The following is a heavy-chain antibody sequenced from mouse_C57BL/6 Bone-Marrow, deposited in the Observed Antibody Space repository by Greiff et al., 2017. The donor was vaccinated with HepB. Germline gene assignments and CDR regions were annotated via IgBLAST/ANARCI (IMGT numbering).Heavy chain of an antibody. CDR2: IYPGSGNT. CDR1: GYTFTDYY. D-gene: IGHD4-1*01. V-gene: IGHV1-76*01. J-gene: IGHJ3*01. CDR3: ARGTGRGFAY. Sequence: VQLQQSGAELVRPGASVKLSCKASGYTFTDYYINWVKQRPGQGLEWIARIYPGSGNTYYNEKFKGKATLTAEKSSSTAYMQLSSLTSEDSAVSFCARGTGRGFAYWGQGTLVTVSA.